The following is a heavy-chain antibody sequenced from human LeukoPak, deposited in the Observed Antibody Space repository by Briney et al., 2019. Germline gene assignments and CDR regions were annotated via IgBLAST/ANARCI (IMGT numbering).Heavy chain of an antibody. CDR1: GVSISSSSYY. CDR2: IYYSGSA. V-gene: IGHV4-39*01. J-gene: IGHJ4*02. Sequence: SETLSLTCTVSGVSISSSSYYWGWIRQPPGKGLEWIGSIYYSGSAYYNPSLKSRVTISVDTSNNQFSLKLSSVTAADTAVYYCARHSYFDYWGQGTLVTVSS. CDR3: ARHSYFDY.